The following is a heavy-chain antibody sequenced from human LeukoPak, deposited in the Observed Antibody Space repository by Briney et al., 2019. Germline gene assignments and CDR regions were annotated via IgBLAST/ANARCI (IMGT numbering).Heavy chain of an antibody. CDR3: TRGYRSGTINPFFDY. CDR2: IRSKAYGGTT. D-gene: IGHD1-7*01. Sequence: PGGSLRLSCTASGFTFGDYAMSWVRQAPGKGLKWVGYIRSKAYGGTTESAASVTGRFTISRDDSKSIAYLQMNSLKTEDTAVYYCTRGYRSGTINPFFDYWGQGTLVTVSS. CDR1: GFTFGDYA. J-gene: IGHJ4*02. V-gene: IGHV3-49*04.